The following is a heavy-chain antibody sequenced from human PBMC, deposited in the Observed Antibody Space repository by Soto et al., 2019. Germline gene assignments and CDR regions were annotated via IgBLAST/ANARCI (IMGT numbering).Heavy chain of an antibody. V-gene: IGHV3-66*01. J-gene: IGHJ4*02. Sequence: GALRLSCAASGFTVSSNYMSWVRPAPGKGLEWVSVIYSGGSTYYADSVKGRFTISRDNSKNTLYLQMNSLRAEDTAVYYCARGVLRYFDWLSAPDYWGQGTLVTVS. CDR1: GFTVSSNY. CDR3: ARGVLRYFDWLSAPDY. D-gene: IGHD3-9*01. CDR2: IYSGGST.